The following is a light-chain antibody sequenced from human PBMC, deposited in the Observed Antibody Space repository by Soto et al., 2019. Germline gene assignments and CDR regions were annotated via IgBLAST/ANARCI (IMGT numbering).Light chain of an antibody. CDR2: DAS. J-gene: IGKJ4*01. CDR1: QSISSY. Sequence: EVVLTQSPDTLSLPPGERATLSCRASQSISSYLAWYQQKPGQAPRLLIYDASSRATGIPARFSGSGSGTDFTLTISSLEPEDFAVYYCQQYGTSLFTFGGGTKVDIK. CDR3: QQYGTSLFT. V-gene: IGKV3-11*01.